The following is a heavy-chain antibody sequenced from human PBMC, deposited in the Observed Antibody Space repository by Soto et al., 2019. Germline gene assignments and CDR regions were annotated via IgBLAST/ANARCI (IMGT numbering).Heavy chain of an antibody. CDR3: ARGDRGAFDL. CDR1: GFTFSYYW. CDR2: IHSDGSST. V-gene: IGHV3-74*01. J-gene: IGHJ3*01. Sequence: EVQLLESGGGLVQPGESLRLSCAASGFTFSYYWMHWVRQAPGMGLVWVSRIHSDGSSTTYADSVKGRFTISRDNARNTLYRQINSLRAEDTAVYYCARGDRGAFDLWGQGTVLTVSS. D-gene: IGHD1-26*01.